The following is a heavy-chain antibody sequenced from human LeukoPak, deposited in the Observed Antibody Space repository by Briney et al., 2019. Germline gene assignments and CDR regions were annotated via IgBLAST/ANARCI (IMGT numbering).Heavy chain of an antibody. V-gene: IGHV4-59*01. D-gene: IGHD6-13*01. CDR1: GGSISTYY. CDR3: ARGGDYTSSWYGSRSPQPDY. CDR2: IYNSGST. Sequence: PSETLSLTCTVSGGSISTYYWSWIRQPPGKGLEWIGYIYNSGSTNYNPSLQSRVTISVDTSKNQFSLGLSSVTAADTAVYYCARGGDYTSSWYGSRSPQPDYWGQGTLVTVSS. J-gene: IGHJ4*02.